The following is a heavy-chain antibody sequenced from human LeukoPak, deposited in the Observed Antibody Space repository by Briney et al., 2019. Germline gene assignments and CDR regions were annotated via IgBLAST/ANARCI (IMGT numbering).Heavy chain of an antibody. D-gene: IGHD4-17*01. CDR1: GFTFSSYA. CDR2: ISSSSSTI. Sequence: GGSLRLSCAASGFTFSSYAMSWVRQAPGKGLEWVSYISSSSSTIYYADSVKGRFTISRDNAKNSLYLQMNSLRAEDTAVYYCATTPDYGDYPNYFDYWGQGTLVTVSS. V-gene: IGHV3-48*01. CDR3: ATTPDYGDYPNYFDY. J-gene: IGHJ4*02.